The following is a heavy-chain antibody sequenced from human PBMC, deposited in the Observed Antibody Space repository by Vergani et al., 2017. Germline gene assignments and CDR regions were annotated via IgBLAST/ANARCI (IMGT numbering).Heavy chain of an antibody. V-gene: IGHV1-69*13. J-gene: IGHJ4*02. CDR2: IIPLFGTA. D-gene: IGHD5-24*01. CDR1: GGTFSSYG. Sequence: QVQLVQSGAEMKKPGSSVKVSCKASGGTFSSYGITWVRQAPGQGLEWMGRIIPLFGTANYAQKFQGRVTITADESTSTAYMELSSLRSEDTAVYYCARPSDGYDYFFDYGVQGTLVTVSS. CDR3: ARPSDGYDYFFDY.